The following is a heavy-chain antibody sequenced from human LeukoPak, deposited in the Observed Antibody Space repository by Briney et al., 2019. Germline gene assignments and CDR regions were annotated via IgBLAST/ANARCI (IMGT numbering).Heavy chain of an antibody. V-gene: IGHV4-39*01. CDR1: GGSISSSTYY. Sequence: SETLSLTCSVSGGSISSSTYYWGCIRQPPGKGLEWIENIYNSGSTYYNPSLKSRVTISVDTSKNQFSLKLSSVTAADTAVYYCARQAYSSNLGWFDPWGQGTLVTVSS. CDR2: IYNSGST. CDR3: ARQAYSSNLGWFDP. D-gene: IGHD6-13*01. J-gene: IGHJ5*02.